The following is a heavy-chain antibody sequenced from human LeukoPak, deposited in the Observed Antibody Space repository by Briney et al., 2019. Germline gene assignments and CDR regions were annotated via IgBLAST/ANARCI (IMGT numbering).Heavy chain of an antibody. CDR2: ISSSGSTI. V-gene: IGHV3-48*03. D-gene: IGHD4-17*01. Sequence: GGSLRLSCAASGFTFSSYEMNWVRQAPGKGLEWVSYISSSGSTIYYADSVKGRFTISRDNSKNTLYLQMNSLRAEDTAVYYCAKSFYGDYANWFDPWGQGTLVTVSS. CDR1: GFTFSSYE. J-gene: IGHJ5*02. CDR3: AKSFYGDYANWFDP.